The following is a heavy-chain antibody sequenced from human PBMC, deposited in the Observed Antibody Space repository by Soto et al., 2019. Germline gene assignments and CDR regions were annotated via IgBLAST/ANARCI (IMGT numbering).Heavy chain of an antibody. CDR2: INHNSGGT. Sequence: ASVKASCQGSGCPCTAYYRDCVRQAHAQGLGWMGWINHNSGGTNYAQKFQGSVTISRDNSKNTLYLQMNSLRANDTAVYHGAKGGSYLLNWFDPWGQGTLVTVSS. V-gene: IGHV1-2*02. CDR1: GCPCTAYY. D-gene: IGHD1-26*01. CDR3: AKGGSYLLNWFDP. J-gene: IGHJ5*02.